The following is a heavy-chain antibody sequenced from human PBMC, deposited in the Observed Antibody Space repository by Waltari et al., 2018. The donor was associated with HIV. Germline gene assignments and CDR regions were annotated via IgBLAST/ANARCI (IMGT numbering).Heavy chain of an antibody. CDR3: AADCYDSSGYRSY. J-gene: IGHJ4*02. D-gene: IGHD3-22*01. Sequence: QMQLVQSGPEVKKPGTSVKVSCKASGFTFTSSAVPWVRQARGQRLEWIGWIVVGSGNTNYAQKFQERVTITRDMSTSTAYMELSSLRSEDTAVYYCAADCYDSSGYRSYWGQGTLVTVSS. CDR1: GFTFTSSA. CDR2: IVVGSGNT. V-gene: IGHV1-58*01.